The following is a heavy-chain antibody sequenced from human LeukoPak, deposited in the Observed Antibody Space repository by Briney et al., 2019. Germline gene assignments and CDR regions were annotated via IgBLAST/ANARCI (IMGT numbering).Heavy chain of an antibody. CDR1: GFTFSNYG. Sequence: PGGSLRLSCAASGFTFSNYGMNWVRQAPGKGLEWVSGLSGSGGSTYYADSVKGRFTISRDNSKNTLYLQMNSLRAEDTAVYYCAKVWYNLGRRRFDYWGQGTLVTVSS. J-gene: IGHJ4*02. CDR2: LSGSGGST. V-gene: IGHV3-23*01. CDR3: AKVWYNLGRRRFDY. D-gene: IGHD1-20*01.